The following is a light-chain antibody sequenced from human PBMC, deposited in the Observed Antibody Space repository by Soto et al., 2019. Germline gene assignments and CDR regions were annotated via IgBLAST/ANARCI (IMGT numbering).Light chain of an antibody. CDR1: QSISSY. CDR2: DAS. V-gene: IGKV1-33*01. J-gene: IGKJ5*01. Sequence: DIQMTQSPSSLSASVGDRVTITCRASQSISSYLNWYQQKPGKAPKLLIYDASNLETGVPSRFTGSGSGTDFTFTISSLQPEDIATYYCQQYENFPVTFGQGTLLEIK. CDR3: QQYENFPVT.